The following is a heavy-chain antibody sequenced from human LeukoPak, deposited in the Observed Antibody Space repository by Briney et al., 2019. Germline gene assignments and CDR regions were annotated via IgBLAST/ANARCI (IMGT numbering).Heavy chain of an antibody. V-gene: IGHV3-21*01. J-gene: IGHJ3*02. CDR2: IISSSSNI. CDR3: AGINDYGDPTGAFDI. D-gene: IGHD4-17*01. Sequence: GGSLRLSCTASGFNFGEFDMSWVRQAPGKGLEWVSSIISSSSNIHYAKSVKGRLTISRDNAKNSLFLQMNSLRAEDTAVYYCAGINDYGDPTGAFDIWGQGTMVAVSS. CDR1: GFNFGEFD.